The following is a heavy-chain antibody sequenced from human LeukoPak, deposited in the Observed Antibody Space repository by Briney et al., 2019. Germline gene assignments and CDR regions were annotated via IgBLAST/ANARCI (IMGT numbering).Heavy chain of an antibody. Sequence: PGGSLRLSCAASGFNLGSNWMSWVRQAPGKGLEWVANIKQDGSEKYYVDSVKGRFTIFRDNAKNSLYLQMNSLRAEDTAVYYCARGPREYCSSTSCPFDYWGQGTLVTVSS. D-gene: IGHD2-2*01. V-gene: IGHV3-7*01. J-gene: IGHJ4*02. CDR1: GFNLGSNW. CDR2: IKQDGSEK. CDR3: ARGPREYCSSTSCPFDY.